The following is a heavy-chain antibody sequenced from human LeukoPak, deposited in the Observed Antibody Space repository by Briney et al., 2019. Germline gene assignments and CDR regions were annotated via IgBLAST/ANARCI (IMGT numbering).Heavy chain of an antibody. D-gene: IGHD2-15*01. CDR1: GFTFSSYA. CDR3: AKGVGCSGGTCYSGHGMDV. V-gene: IGHV3-23*01. Sequence: GGSLRLSCAASGFTFSSYAMSWVRQAPGKGLEWVSALSGSGANTYYADSVKGRFTISRDNSKDTLYLQVNSLRAEDAAVYYCAKGVGCSGGTCYSGHGMDVWGQGTTVTVSS. J-gene: IGHJ6*02. CDR2: LSGSGANT.